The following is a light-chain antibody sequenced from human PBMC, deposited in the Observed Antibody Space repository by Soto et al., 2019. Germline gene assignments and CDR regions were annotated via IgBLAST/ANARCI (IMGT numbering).Light chain of an antibody. V-gene: IGKV1-9*01. J-gene: IGKJ3*01. CDR3: QQLNSYPRFT. CDR1: QGISSY. Sequence: IQLTQSPSSLSASVGDRVTITCRASQGISSYLAWYQQKPGKAPKLLIYAASTLQSGVPSRFSGSGSGTDLTLTNSSLQPEDFATYYCQQLNSYPRFTFGPGTKVDIK. CDR2: AAS.